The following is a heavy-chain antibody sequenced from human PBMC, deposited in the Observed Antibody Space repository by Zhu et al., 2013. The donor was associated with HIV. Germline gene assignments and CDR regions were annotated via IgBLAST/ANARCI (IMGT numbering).Heavy chain of an antibody. CDR2: INPNSGGT. J-gene: IGHJ4*02. D-gene: IGHD6-13*01. CDR1: GYTFTGYY. V-gene: IGHV1-2*02. CDR3: ARGGIAAAGTSVVWYFDY. Sequence: QVQLVQSGAEVKKPGSSVKVSCKASGYTFTGYYMHWVRQAPGQGLEWMGWINPNSGGTNYAQKFQGRVTMTRDTSTSTVYMELSSLRSEDTAVYYCARGGIAAAGTSVVWYFDYWGQGTLVTVSS.